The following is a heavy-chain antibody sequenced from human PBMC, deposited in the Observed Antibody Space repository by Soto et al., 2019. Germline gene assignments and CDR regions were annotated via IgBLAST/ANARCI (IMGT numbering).Heavy chain of an antibody. CDR3: ARALYYDFFVSGLDTSRNGMDV. Sequence: EVQLVESGGGLVQPGGSLRLSCAASGFTFSSYEMNWVRQAPGKGLEWVSYISSSGSTIYYADSVKGRFTISRDNAKNSLYLQMNSLRAEDTAVYYCARALYYDFFVSGLDTSRNGMDVWGQGTTVTVSS. CDR2: ISSSGSTI. CDR1: GFTFSSYE. V-gene: IGHV3-48*03. D-gene: IGHD3-3*01. J-gene: IGHJ6*02.